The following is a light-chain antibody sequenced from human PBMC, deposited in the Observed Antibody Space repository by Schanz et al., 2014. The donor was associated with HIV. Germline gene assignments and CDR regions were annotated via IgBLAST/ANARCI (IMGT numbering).Light chain of an antibody. Sequence: SVLTQPPSASGTPGQRVTISCSGSSSNFRSNAVNWYQQLPGTAPKLLIQADIQRPSGVPDRFSGSKSGNTASLTVSGLQAEDEADYYCSSYEGIHNWVFGGGTKLTVL. CDR2: ADI. V-gene: IGLV1-44*01. CDR1: SSNFRSNA. CDR3: SSYEGIHNWV. J-gene: IGLJ3*02.